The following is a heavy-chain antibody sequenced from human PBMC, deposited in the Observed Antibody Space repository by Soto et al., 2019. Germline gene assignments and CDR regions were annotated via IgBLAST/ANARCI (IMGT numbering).Heavy chain of an antibody. V-gene: IGHV3-23*01. CDR3: AKDAVPYNGKWDWFDS. CDR2: IGGTGSDT. CDR1: RFTFSDFA. J-gene: IGHJ5*01. D-gene: IGHD1-26*01. Sequence: DVQLLESGGGLVQPGGSLTLSCAASRFTFSDFAMSWVRQAPGKGLEWVSSIGGTGSDTYYADSVKGRFTISRDNSRNTLFLQMDKLRDVDTAVYYCAKDAVPYNGKWDWFDSWGQGTLVTVSS.